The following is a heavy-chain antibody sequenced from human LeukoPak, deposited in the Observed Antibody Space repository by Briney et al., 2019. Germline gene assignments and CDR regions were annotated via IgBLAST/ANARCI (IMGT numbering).Heavy chain of an antibody. Sequence: SVKVSCKASGGTFSSYAISWVRQAPGQGLEWMGGIIPIFGTANYAQKFQGRVTITTDESTSTAYMELSSLRSEDTAVYYCARDGDARNWFDPWGQGTLVTVSS. CDR2: IIPIFGTA. D-gene: IGHD2-21*02. J-gene: IGHJ5*02. CDR1: GGTFSSYA. CDR3: ARDGDARNWFDP. V-gene: IGHV1-69*05.